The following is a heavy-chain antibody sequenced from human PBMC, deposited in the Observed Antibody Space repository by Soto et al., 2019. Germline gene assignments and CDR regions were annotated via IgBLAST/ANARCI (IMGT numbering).Heavy chain of an antibody. Sequence: QVQLVESGGGLVKPGGSLRLSCAASGFTFRDYYMTWIRQAPGKGLEWVSYISSSGTGISYPDSMKGRFTISRDNAKNALYLQVTSLRAEDTAVYFCARAYSDAFDIWGQGTMVTVSS. D-gene: IGHD2-15*01. CDR1: GFTFRDYY. V-gene: IGHV3-11*01. CDR3: ARAYSDAFDI. CDR2: ISSSGTGI. J-gene: IGHJ3*02.